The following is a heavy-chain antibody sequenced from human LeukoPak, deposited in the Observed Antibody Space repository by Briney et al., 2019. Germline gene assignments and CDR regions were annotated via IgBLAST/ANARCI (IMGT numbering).Heavy chain of an antibody. CDR1: GYSFSAYY. Sequence: GASVTVSCKASGYSFSAYYIHWMRQAPGQRLEWLGWMNPNSGGTNYAQNFQGRVTMTRDTSISTAYMELSRLTSDDTAVYFCARDHYYDTSGYSWDDAYDIWGQGTMVTVSS. CDR2: MNPNSGGT. CDR3: ARDHYYDTSGYSWDDAYDI. V-gene: IGHV1-2*02. D-gene: IGHD3-22*01. J-gene: IGHJ3*02.